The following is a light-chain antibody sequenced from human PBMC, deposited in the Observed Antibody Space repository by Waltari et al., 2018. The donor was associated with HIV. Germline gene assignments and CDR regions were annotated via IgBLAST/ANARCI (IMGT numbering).Light chain of an antibody. CDR3: MQGTHWPFT. V-gene: IGKV2-30*01. Sequence: DVVMTQSPLSLPVSLGQPASISCRSSQSLVYSDGNTYLNWFQQRPGQSPRRLIYKVSNRDSGVPDRLSGSGSGTDFTLKISRVEAEDVGVYYCMQGTHWPFTFGPGTKVDI. J-gene: IGKJ3*01. CDR1: QSLVYSDGNTY. CDR2: KVS.